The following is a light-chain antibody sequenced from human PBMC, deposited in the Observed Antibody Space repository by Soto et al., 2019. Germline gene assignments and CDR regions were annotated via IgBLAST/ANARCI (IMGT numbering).Light chain of an antibody. CDR1: SSDVGGYNY. V-gene: IGLV2-8*01. CDR3: TSYAGSNIVI. J-gene: IGLJ2*01. Sequence: QSVLTQPPSASGSPGQSVTISCTGTSSDVGGYNYVSWYQQHPGKAPKLMIYEVSKRSSGVPDRFSGSKSGNTASLTVSGLQAEDEADYYCTSYAGSNIVIFGGGTKVTVL. CDR2: EVS.